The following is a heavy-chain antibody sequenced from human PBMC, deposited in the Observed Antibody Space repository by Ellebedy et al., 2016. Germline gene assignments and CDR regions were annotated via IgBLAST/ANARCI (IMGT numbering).Heavy chain of an antibody. CDR1: GYSIRSGYY. J-gene: IGHJ3*02. D-gene: IGHD5-24*01. V-gene: IGHV4-61*01. CDR3: ARDQMATMDSLGDAFDI. Sequence: SETLSLTCTVSGYSIRSGYYWSWIRPPPGKGLEWIGYIYYSGSTNYNPSLKSRVTISVDTSKNQFSLKLSSVTAADTAVYYCARDQMATMDSLGDAFDIWGQGTMVTVSS. CDR2: IYYSGST.